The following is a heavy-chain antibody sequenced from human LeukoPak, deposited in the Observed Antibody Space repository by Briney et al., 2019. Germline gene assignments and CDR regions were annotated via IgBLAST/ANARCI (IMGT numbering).Heavy chain of an antibody. CDR2: IHYSGST. V-gene: IGHV4-39*01. D-gene: IGHD3-10*01. CDR1: VSSINSSVYL. Sequence: SETLSLTCTVFVSSINSSVYLCGWVRQPPGKGLELIGNIHYSGSTYYNPSLKSRVTISVDTSKNQFSLNLRSVTAADTAVYYCLRSHGAYWGQGTLVTVSS. J-gene: IGHJ4*02. CDR3: LRSHGAY.